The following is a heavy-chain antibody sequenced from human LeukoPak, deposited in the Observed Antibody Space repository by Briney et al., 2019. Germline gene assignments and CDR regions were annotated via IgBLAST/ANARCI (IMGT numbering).Heavy chain of an antibody. D-gene: IGHD3-16*01. V-gene: IGHV3-33*01. J-gene: IGHJ4*02. Sequence: GGSLRLSCAASGFTFSSNGMHWVRQAPGKGLEWVAVIWYDGSNKYYADSVKGRFTISRDNSKNTLYLQMNSLRGEDTAVYYCVRWGPNKSLEYWGQGTLVTVSS. CDR3: VRWGPNKSLEY. CDR2: IWYDGSNK. CDR1: GFTFSSNG.